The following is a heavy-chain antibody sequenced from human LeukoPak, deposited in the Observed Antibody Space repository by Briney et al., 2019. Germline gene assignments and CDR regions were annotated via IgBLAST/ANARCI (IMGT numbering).Heavy chain of an antibody. Sequence: GGSLRLSCAASGFTFSSYAMNWVRQAPGKGLEWVSGIGGSGTSTYYADSVKGRFTISRDNAKNSLWLQMNSLRAEDTALYYCVQGRGPYYYYYGMDVWGQGTTVTVSS. V-gene: IGHV3-23*01. D-gene: IGHD5-24*01. CDR3: VQGRGPYYYYYGMDV. J-gene: IGHJ6*02. CDR1: GFTFSSYA. CDR2: IGGSGTST.